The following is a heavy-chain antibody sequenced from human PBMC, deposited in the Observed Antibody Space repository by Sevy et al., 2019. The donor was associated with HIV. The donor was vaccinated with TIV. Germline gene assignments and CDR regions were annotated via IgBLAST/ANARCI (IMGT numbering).Heavy chain of an antibody. J-gene: IGHJ6*02. Sequence: SETLSLTCAVYGGSFSGYYWSWIRQPPGKGLEWIGEINHSGRTNYNPSLKSRVTISVDTSKNQFSLKLSSVTAADTAVYYCARGWFGYCSGGSCYGMDVWGQGTTVTVSS. CDR3: ARGWFGYCSGGSCYGMDV. CDR2: INHSGRT. D-gene: IGHD2-15*01. CDR1: GGSFSGYY. V-gene: IGHV4-34*01.